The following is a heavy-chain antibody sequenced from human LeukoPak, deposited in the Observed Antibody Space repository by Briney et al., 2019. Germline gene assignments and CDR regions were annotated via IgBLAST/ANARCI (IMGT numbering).Heavy chain of an antibody. J-gene: IGHJ4*02. CDR3: ARDTERRIAVAAPFDY. CDR1: GFTFSSYW. Sequence: GGSLRLSCAASGFTFSSYWMSWFRQAPGKGLEWVANIKQDGSEKYYVDSVKGRFTISRDNAKNSLYLQMNSLRAEDTAVYYCARDTERRIAVAAPFDYWGQGTLVTVSS. D-gene: IGHD6-19*01. V-gene: IGHV3-7*04. CDR2: IKQDGSEK.